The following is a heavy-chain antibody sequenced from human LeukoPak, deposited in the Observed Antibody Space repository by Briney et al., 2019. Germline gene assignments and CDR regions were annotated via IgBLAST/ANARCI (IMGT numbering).Heavy chain of an antibody. D-gene: IGHD2/OR15-2a*01. Sequence: GGSLRLSCAASGNYWRHWVRQAPGKGLGRVSDINSDGSWTSYADSVKGRFTISKDNAKNTVYLKMNNLRAEDTAVYYCVSFYEEYWGRGTLVTVSS. CDR1: GNYW. V-gene: IGHV3-74*01. J-gene: IGHJ4*02. CDR3: VSFYEEY. CDR2: INSDGSWT.